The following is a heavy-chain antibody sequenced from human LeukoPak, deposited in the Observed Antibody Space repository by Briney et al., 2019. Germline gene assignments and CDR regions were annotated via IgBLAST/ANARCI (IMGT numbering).Heavy chain of an antibody. CDR3: AKAVPTIEARLCRSDP. CDR1: GFTFGSYA. Sequence: GGSLRLSCAASGFTFGSYAMSWVRQAPGKGLEWVSAISGSGGSTYYADSVKGRFTISRDNSKNTLYLQMNSLRAEDTAVYYCAKAVPTIEARLCRSDPWGQGTLVTVSS. J-gene: IGHJ5*02. CDR2: ISGSGGST. D-gene: IGHD6-6*01. V-gene: IGHV3-23*01.